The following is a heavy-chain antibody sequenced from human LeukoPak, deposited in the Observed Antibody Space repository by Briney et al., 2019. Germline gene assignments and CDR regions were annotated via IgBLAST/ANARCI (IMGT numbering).Heavy chain of an antibody. J-gene: IGHJ5*02. CDR1: GDSISCYY. CDR2: IYYSGST. Sequence: PSETLSLTCTVSGDSISCYYWSWIRQPPGKGLEWIGCIYYSGSTNYNPSLKGRVTISVDTSKKQFSLKLTSVTAADTAVYYCARLLGDRYGYWFDPWGQGTLVSVSS. D-gene: IGHD5-18*01. CDR3: ARLLGDRYGYWFDP. V-gene: IGHV4-59*12.